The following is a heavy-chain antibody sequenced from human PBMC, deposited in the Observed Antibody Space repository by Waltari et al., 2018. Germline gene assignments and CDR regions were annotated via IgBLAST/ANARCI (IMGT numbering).Heavy chain of an antibody. CDR2: MNPSSGNT. V-gene: IGHV1-8*01. D-gene: IGHD6-19*01. CDR3: ARGIAVAGTVAY. CDR1: GYTFTSYD. J-gene: IGHJ4*02. Sequence: QVQLVQSGAEVKKPGASVKVSCKASGYTFTSYDINWVRQATGQGLEWMGWMNPSSGNTGDAQKFQGRVTMTRNTSISTAYMELSSLRSEDTAVYYCARGIAVAGTVAYWGQGTLVTVSS.